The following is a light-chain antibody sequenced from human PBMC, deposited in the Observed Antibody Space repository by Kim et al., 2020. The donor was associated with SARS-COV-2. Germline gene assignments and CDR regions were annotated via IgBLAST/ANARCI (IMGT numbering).Light chain of an antibody. V-gene: IGLV3-1*01. CDR1: KLSEKY. Sequence: VSPGQAANITRAGDKLSEKYACWYQKKPGQATVLGIYQDSKRPSGIPERFSGSNSGNTATLTISGTQAMDEADYYCQAWDSSTAWVFGGGNQLNVL. J-gene: IGLJ3*02. CDR2: QDS. CDR3: QAWDSSTAWV.